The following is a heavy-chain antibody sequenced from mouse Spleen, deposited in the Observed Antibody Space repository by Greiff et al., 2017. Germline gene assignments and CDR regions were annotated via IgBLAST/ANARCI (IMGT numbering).Heavy chain of an antibody. D-gene: IGHD1-1*01. Sequence: QVQLQQPGAELVKPGASVKMSCKASGYTFTSYWITWVKQRPGQGLEWIGDIYPGSGSTNYNEKFKSKATLTVDTSSSTAYMQLSSLTSEDSAVYYCARGGGSSYEEVWFAYWGQGTLVTVSA. CDR1: GYTFTSYW. CDR3: ARGGGSSYEEVWFAY. CDR2: IYPGSGST. V-gene: IGHV1-55*01. J-gene: IGHJ3*01.